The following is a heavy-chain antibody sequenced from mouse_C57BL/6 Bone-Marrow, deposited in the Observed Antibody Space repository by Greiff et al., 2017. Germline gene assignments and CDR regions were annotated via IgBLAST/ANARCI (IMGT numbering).Heavy chain of an antibody. V-gene: IGHV14-4*01. D-gene: IGHD2-3*01. CDR3: TTLYDGY. CDR1: GFNIKDDY. J-gene: IGHJ2*01. CDR2: IDPENGDT. Sequence: EVQGVESGAELVRPGASVKLSCTASGFNIKDDYMHWVKQRPEQGLEWIGWIDPENGDTEYASKFQGQDTITADTSSNTAYLQLSSLTSEDTAVYYCTTLYDGYWGQGTTLTVSS.